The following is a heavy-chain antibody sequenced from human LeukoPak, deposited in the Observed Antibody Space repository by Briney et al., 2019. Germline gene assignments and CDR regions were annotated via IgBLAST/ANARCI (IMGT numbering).Heavy chain of an antibody. Sequence: PSETLSHTCTVSGGSISSGGYYWSWIRQHPGKGLEWIGYIYYSGSTYYNPSLKSRVTISVDTSKNQFSLKLSSVTAADTAVYYCARGPYGGSPAAFDIWGQGTMVTVSS. V-gene: IGHV4-31*03. CDR3: ARGPYGGSPAAFDI. CDR2: IYYSGST. D-gene: IGHD4-23*01. J-gene: IGHJ3*02. CDR1: GGSISSGGYY.